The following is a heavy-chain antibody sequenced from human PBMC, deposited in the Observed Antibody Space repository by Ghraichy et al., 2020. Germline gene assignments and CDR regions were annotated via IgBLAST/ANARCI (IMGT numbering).Heavy chain of an antibody. J-gene: IGHJ4*02. CDR2: IYTSGST. Sequence: ESLNISCTVSGGSISSYYWSWIRQPAGKGLEWIGRIYTSGSTNYNPSLKSRVTMSVDTSKNQFSLKLSSVTAADTAVYYCARRSGSPTVYGDYYDYWGQGTLVTVSS. CDR3: ARRSGSPTVYGDYYDY. D-gene: IGHD4-17*01. V-gene: IGHV4-4*07. CDR1: GGSISSYY.